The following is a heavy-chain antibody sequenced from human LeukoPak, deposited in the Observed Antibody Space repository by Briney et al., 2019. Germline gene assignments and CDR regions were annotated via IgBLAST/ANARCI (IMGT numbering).Heavy chain of an antibody. CDR1: GFTFSGYA. V-gene: IGHV3-48*03. J-gene: IGHJ4*02. D-gene: IGHD3-22*01. Sequence: GGSLRLSCAASGFTFSGYAMNWVRQAPGKGLEWVSFISSSGSAIHYADSVRGRFTISRDNAKNSLYLQMSRLRAEDTAVYYCAREKLSFFDSSGYFDYWGQGTLVTVSS. CDR3: AREKLSFFDSSGYFDY. CDR2: ISSSGSAI.